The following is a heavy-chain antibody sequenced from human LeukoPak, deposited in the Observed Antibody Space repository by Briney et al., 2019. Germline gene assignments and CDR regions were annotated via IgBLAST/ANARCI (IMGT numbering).Heavy chain of an antibody. D-gene: IGHD3-22*01. V-gene: IGHV1-2*04. CDR3: ARDLGVNYYDSSFWFDP. J-gene: IGHJ5*02. CDR2: INPNSGGT. CDR1: GYTFTGYY. Sequence: ASVKVSCKGSGYTFTGYYMHWVRQAPGQGLEWMGWINPNSGGTNYAQKFQGWVTMTRDTSISTAYMELSRLRSDDTAVYYCARDLGVNYYDSSFWFDPWGQGTLVTVSS.